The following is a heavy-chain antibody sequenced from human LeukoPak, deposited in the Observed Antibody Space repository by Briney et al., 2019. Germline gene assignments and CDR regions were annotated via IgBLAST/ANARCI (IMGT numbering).Heavy chain of an antibody. Sequence: SETLSLTCAVYGGSFSGYYWSWIRQPPGKGLEWIGEINHSGSTNYNPSPKSRVTISVDTSKNQFSLKLSSVTAADTAVYYCARGVRYCSSTSCYNNWFDPWGQGTLVTVSS. V-gene: IGHV4-34*01. CDR2: INHSGST. CDR1: GGSFSGYY. CDR3: ARGVRYCSSTSCYNNWFDP. D-gene: IGHD2-2*01. J-gene: IGHJ5*02.